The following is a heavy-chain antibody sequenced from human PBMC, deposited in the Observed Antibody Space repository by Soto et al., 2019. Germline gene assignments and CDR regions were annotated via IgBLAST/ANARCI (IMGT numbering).Heavy chain of an antibody. CDR1: GYTFTSYC. D-gene: IGHD2-15*01. J-gene: IGHJ4*02. V-gene: IGHV1-18*01. Sequence: GASVKVSCKASGYTFTSYCISWVRQAPGQGLEWMGWISAYNGNTNYAQKLQGRVTMTTDTSTSTAYMELRSLRSDDTAVYYCARDGRYCSGGSCYPLKAFDYWGQGTLVTVSS. CDR3: ARDGRYCSGGSCYPLKAFDY. CDR2: ISAYNGNT.